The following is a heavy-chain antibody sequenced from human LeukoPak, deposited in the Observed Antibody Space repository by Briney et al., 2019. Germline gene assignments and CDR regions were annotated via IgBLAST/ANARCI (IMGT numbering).Heavy chain of an antibody. CDR1: GGSVSSGGYY. CDR3: VRDVGSLDTAMVSFEY. J-gene: IGHJ4*02. Sequence: SQTLSLTCSVSGGSVSSGGYYWSWIRQPPGEGLEWIGWENYYNVSLRSRVTISVDRSKNQFSLKLISVTAADTAVYYCVRDVGSLDTAMVSFEYWGQGTLVTVSS. D-gene: IGHD5-18*01. CDR2: WEN. V-gene: IGHV4-30-2*01.